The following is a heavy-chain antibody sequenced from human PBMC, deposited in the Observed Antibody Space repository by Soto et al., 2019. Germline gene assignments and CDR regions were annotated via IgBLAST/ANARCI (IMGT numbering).Heavy chain of an antibody. Sequence: ASVKFSCTASGYTFTSYGISWVRQAPGQGLEWMGWISAYNGNTNYAQKLQGRVTMTTDTSTSTAYIELRSLRSDDTAVYYCARDSSGYLAYWGQGTLVTGSS. CDR3: ARDSSGYLAY. J-gene: IGHJ4*02. D-gene: IGHD6-19*01. CDR1: GYTFTSYG. CDR2: ISAYNGNT. V-gene: IGHV1-18*01.